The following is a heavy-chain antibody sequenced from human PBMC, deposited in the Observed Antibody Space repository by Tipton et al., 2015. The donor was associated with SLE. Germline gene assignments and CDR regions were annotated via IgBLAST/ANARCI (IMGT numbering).Heavy chain of an antibody. D-gene: IGHD1-26*01. Sequence: QSGPEVKKPGDSVKASCKASGYTFTSYGISWVRQAPGQGLEWMGWISPYNGNTNYAQKLQGRVTITTDTSTSTDYMELRSLRSDDTAVYYGARVGLVGAAEAFDIWGQGTMVTISS. V-gene: IGHV1-18*01. CDR3: ARVGLVGAAEAFDI. J-gene: IGHJ3*02. CDR1: GYTFTSYG. CDR2: ISPYNGNT.